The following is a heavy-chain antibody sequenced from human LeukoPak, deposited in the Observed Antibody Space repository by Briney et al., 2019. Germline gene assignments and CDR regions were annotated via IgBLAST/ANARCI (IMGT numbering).Heavy chain of an antibody. CDR1: GYTFTSYG. V-gene: IGHV1-18*01. Sequence: ASVKVSCKASGYTFTSYGISWVRQAPGQGLEWMGWISGYNGNTRSAQKFQGRVTMTTDTLAKTAYMELRSLRSDDTAVYYCARDPSTGDWGYNYYYMDVWGKGTTVTVSS. CDR2: ISGYNGNT. D-gene: IGHD7-27*01. CDR3: ARDPSTGDWGYNYYYMDV. J-gene: IGHJ6*03.